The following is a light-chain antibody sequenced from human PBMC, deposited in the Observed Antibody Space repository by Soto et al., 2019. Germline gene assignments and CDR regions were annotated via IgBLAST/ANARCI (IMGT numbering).Light chain of an antibody. J-gene: IGLJ2*01. CDR2: RND. CDR3: CSYTDIALDVV. V-gene: IGLV1-47*01. CDR1: SSNIGKNF. Sequence: QSVLTQPPSASGTPGQRVTISCSGASSNIGKNFVYWYQQLPRTTPKLLISRNDQRPSGVPERFSGSKSGNTASLTISGVRPEDEADYYCCSYTDIALDVVFGGGTKVTVL.